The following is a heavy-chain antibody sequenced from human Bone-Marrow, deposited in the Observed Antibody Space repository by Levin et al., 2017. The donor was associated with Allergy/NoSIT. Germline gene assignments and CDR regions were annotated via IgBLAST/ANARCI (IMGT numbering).Heavy chain of an antibody. CDR2: MSSRGSYT. CDR1: GFTLASYG. Sequence: GESLKISCATSGFTLASYGINWVRQAPGKRLEWVASMSSRGSYTYYEDSVKGRFTISRDNAQNTLFLQMNSVRPEDTAVYFCARGVATTSKYFDLWGRGTLVTVSS. CDR3: ARGVATTSKYFDL. D-gene: IGHD3-3*01. V-gene: IGHV3-21*01. J-gene: IGHJ2*01.